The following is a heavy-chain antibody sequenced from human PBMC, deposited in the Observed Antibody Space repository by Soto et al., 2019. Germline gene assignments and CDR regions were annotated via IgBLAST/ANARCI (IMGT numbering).Heavy chain of an antibody. D-gene: IGHD5-12*01. V-gene: IGHV3-21*01. CDR3: ARVSRVATISPFDY. J-gene: IGHJ4*02. CDR2: ISSSSSYI. CDR1: GFTFSSYS. Sequence: GGSLRLSCAASGFTFSSYSMNWVRQAPGKGPEWVSSISSSSSYIYYADSVKGRFTISRDNAKNSLYLQMNSLRAEDTVVYYCARVSRVATISPFDYWGQGTLVTVSS.